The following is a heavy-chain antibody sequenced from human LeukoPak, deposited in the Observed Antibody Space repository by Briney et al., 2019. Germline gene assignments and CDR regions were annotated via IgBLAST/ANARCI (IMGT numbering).Heavy chain of an antibody. Sequence: PGGSLRLSCAASGFTFSSYAMHWVRQAPGKGLEWVAVISYDGSNKYYADSVKGRFTISRDNSKNTLYLQMNSLRAEDTAVYYCARDVGAYCSSTGCFTKDWGQGTLVTVSS. CDR2: ISYDGSNK. CDR3: ARDVGAYCSSTGCFTKD. J-gene: IGHJ4*02. CDR1: GFTFSSYA. D-gene: IGHD2-2*01. V-gene: IGHV3-30*04.